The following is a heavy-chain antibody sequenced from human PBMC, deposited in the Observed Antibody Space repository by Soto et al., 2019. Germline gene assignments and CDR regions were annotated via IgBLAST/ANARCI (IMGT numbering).Heavy chain of an antibody. V-gene: IGHV4-31*03. D-gene: IGHD1-26*01. CDR3: ARDCPWAPNWFDP. J-gene: IGHJ5*02. CDR1: GGSISSGGYY. Sequence: SETLSLTCTVSGGSISSGGYYWSWIRQHPGKGLEWIGYIYYSGSTYYNPSLKSRVTISVDTSKNQFSLKLSSVTAADTAVYYCARDCPWAPNWFDPWGQGTLVTVSS. CDR2: IYYSGST.